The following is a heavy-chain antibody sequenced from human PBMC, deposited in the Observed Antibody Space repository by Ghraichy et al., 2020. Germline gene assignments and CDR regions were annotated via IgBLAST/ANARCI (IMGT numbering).Heavy chain of an antibody. J-gene: IGHJ6*02. CDR2: IRSSSSYI. Sequence: GGSLRLSCEASGFTLSSYNMNWVRQAPGKGLEWVSSIRSSSSYIYYADSVKGRFTISRDNAKNSLYLQMSSLSGDDTAVYFCARDDYQLLYSARKYGMDLWGQGTTVTVSS. CDR3: ARDDYQLLYSARKYGMDL. CDR1: GFTLSSYN. V-gene: IGHV3-21*04. D-gene: IGHD3-10*02.